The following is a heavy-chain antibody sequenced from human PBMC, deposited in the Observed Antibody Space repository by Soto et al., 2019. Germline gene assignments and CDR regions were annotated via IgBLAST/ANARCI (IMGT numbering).Heavy chain of an antibody. D-gene: IGHD4-17*01. J-gene: IGHJ5*02. Sequence: QLQLQESGPGLVKPSETLSLTCTVSGGSISSSSYYWGWIRQPPGKGLEWIGSIYYSGSTYYNPSLKSRVTLTVDTSKNQFSLKLSAVTAADTAVYYCARGAAYDYGDSTFCGSWGQGTLVTVSS. CDR2: IYYSGST. CDR3: ARGAAYDYGDSTFCGS. V-gene: IGHV4-39*01. CDR1: GGSISSSSYY.